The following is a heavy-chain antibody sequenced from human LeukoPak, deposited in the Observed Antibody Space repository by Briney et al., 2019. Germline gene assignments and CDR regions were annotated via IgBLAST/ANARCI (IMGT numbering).Heavy chain of an antibody. V-gene: IGHV4-34*01. CDR1: GGSFSGYY. Sequence: SETLSLTCAVHGGSFSGYYWSWIRQPPGKGLEWIGEINHSGSTNYNPSLKSRVTISVDTSKNQFSLKLSSVTAADTAVYYCARLGVQLWTRGWFDPWGQGTLVTVSS. D-gene: IGHD5-18*01. CDR3: ARLGVQLWTRGWFDP. CDR2: INHSGST. J-gene: IGHJ5*02.